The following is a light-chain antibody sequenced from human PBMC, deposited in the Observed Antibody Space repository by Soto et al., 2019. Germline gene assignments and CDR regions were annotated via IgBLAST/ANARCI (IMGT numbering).Light chain of an antibody. Sequence: DIVMTQTPLSSPVTLGQPASISCRSSQSLVHGDGNTYLSWLQQRPGQPPRLLIYKIFNRFSGVPDRFRGSGAETDFTLRISRVEAEDVGVYYCMQGTQSPITFGQGTRLEIK. CDR3: MQGTQSPIT. J-gene: IGKJ5*01. CDR1: QSLVHGDGNTY. CDR2: KIF. V-gene: IGKV2-24*01.